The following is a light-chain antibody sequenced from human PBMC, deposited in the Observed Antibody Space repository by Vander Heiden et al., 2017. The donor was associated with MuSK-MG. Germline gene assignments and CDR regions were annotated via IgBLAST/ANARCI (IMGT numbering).Light chain of an antibody. Sequence: SYELTQPPSVSVSTGQTARITCSGDALPKKYAYWYQQKSGQAPVLVIYEDSKRPSGIPERFSGSSSGTMATLTISGAQVEDEADYYCYSTDSSGNLCVFGGGTKLTVL. V-gene: IGLV3-10*01. J-gene: IGLJ3*02. CDR3: YSTDSSGNLCV. CDR2: EDS. CDR1: ALPKKY.